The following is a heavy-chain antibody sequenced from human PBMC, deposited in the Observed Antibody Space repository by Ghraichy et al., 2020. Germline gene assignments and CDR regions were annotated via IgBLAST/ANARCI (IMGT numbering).Heavy chain of an antibody. Sequence: GGSLRLSCEASGFIFSDYGMHWVRQAPGKGLEWVASMWFDGTNEEYLDSVKGRFTISRDNSKNTQFLQMNSLRAEDTAVYFCASWGGGNCYQPFRDCYYYMDLWGKGTTVTVSS. CDR2: MWFDGTNE. V-gene: IGHV3-33*03. CDR1: GFIFSDYG. D-gene: IGHD2-15*01. J-gene: IGHJ6*03. CDR3: ASWGGGNCYQPFRDCYYYMDL.